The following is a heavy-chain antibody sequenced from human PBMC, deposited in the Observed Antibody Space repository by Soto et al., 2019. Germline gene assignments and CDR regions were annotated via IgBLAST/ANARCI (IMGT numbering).Heavy chain of an antibody. V-gene: IGHV3-23*01. CDR3: VKDLYYYDSSGYLY. D-gene: IGHD3-22*01. Sequence: EVQLLESGGGLVQPGGSLRLSCAASGFTFSSYAMSWVRQAPGKGLEWVSAISGSGGSTYYADSVKGRFTISRDNSKNTLYLQMNSLRAEDTAVYYCVKDLYYYDSSGYLYWGQGTLVTVSS. CDR2: ISGSGGST. J-gene: IGHJ4*02. CDR1: GFTFSSYA.